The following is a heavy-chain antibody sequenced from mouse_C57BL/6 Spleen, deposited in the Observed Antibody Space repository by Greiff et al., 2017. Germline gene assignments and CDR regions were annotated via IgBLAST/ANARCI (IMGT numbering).Heavy chain of an antibody. V-gene: IGHV5-4*03. Sequence: EVMLVESGGGLVKPGGSLKLSCAASGFTFSSYAMSWVRQTPEKRLEWVATISDGGSYTYYPDNVKGRFTISRDNAKNNLYLQMSHLKSEDTAMYYCARGSSGYGYWGQGTTLTVSS. CDR3: ARGSSGYGY. CDR1: GFTFSSYA. D-gene: IGHD3-2*02. CDR2: ISDGGSYT. J-gene: IGHJ2*01.